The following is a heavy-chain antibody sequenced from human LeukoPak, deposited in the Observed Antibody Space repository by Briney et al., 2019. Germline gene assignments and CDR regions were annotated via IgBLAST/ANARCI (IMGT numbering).Heavy chain of an antibody. CDR1: GYALTAYH. Sequence: ASVKVSCKASGYALTAYHLYWLRQAPGQELECMGLINPKNGDTNYAQSFQGRVTMTRDSSISTVYMELSRLSSDDTAVYYCARENYNQAFDFWGQGSLVTVSS. V-gene: IGHV1-2*02. CDR2: INPKNGDT. J-gene: IGHJ4*02. CDR3: ARENYNQAFDF. D-gene: IGHD5-24*01.